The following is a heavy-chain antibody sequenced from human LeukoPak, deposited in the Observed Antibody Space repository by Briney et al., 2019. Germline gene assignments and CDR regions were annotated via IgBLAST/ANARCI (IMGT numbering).Heavy chain of an antibody. CDR3: ARDRCCSGTSCLYGMDV. Sequence: PSETLSLTCAVSGGSITTSNWWSWVRQPPGKGLEWIGEIYPSGSTNYDPSLKSRVTISVDKSKNQFSLKLTSVTAADTAVYYCARDRCCSGTSCLYGMDVWGKGTTVTVSS. CDR2: IYPSGST. V-gene: IGHV4-4*02. D-gene: IGHD2-2*01. J-gene: IGHJ6*04. CDR1: GGSITTSNW.